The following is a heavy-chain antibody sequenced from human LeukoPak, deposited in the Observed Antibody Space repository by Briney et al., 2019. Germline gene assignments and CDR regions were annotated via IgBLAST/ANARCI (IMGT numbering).Heavy chain of an antibody. J-gene: IGHJ4*02. CDR1: GYTFTGYY. CDR2: INPNSGGT. Sequence: ASVKVSCKASGYTFTGYYMHWVRQAPGQGLEWMGRINPNSGGTNYAQKFQGRVTMTRDTSMITAYMELSRLRSDDTAVYYCARAPRDGYMADYWGQGTPVTVSS. V-gene: IGHV1-2*06. CDR3: ARAPRDGYMADY. D-gene: IGHD5-24*01.